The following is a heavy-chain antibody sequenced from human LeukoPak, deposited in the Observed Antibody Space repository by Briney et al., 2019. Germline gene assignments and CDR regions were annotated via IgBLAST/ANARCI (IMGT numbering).Heavy chain of an antibody. CDR1: GFTFSSYG. V-gene: IGHV3-NL1*01. CDR2: IYRGGFT. J-gene: IGHJ4*02. Sequence: GGSLRLSCAASGFTFSSYGMHWVRQAPGKGLEWVSVIYRGGFTYYADSVRGRFSISRDNAKNSLYLQMNSLRAEDTAVYYCARNPGFSSWYHLDYWGQGTLVTVSS. D-gene: IGHD6-13*01. CDR3: ARNPGFSSWYHLDY.